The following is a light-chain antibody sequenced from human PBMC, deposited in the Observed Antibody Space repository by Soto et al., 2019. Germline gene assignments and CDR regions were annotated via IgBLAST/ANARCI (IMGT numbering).Light chain of an antibody. V-gene: IGLV1-44*01. CDR2: PTN. Sequence: QSALTQPHSASATPGQRATISCSESSSNIGTSSVHLYQQLPGTAPKLLISPTNQRPSGVPEQFSGSKSGTSASLAISGLQSEDEADYYCAAWDDSLNGHVFGTGTKVTVL. J-gene: IGLJ1*01. CDR1: SSNIGTSS. CDR3: AAWDDSLNGHV.